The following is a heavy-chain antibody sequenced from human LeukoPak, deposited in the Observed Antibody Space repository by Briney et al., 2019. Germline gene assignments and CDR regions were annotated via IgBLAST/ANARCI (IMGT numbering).Heavy chain of an antibody. V-gene: IGHV3-21*01. CDR1: GFTFSSYS. CDR2: ISSSSSYI. Sequence: PGGSLRLSCAASGFTFSSYSMNWVRQAPGKGLEWVSSISSSSSYIYYADSVRGRFTISRDNAKNSLYLQMNSLRAEDTAVYYCARGHLDYDILTGYSYWGQGTLVTVSS. D-gene: IGHD3-9*01. J-gene: IGHJ4*02. CDR3: ARGHLDYDILTGYSY.